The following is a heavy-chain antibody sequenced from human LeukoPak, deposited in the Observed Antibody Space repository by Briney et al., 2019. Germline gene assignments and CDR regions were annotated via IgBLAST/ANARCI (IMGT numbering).Heavy chain of an antibody. CDR3: ARSWYNWNYPDY. CDR2: INPSGGST. D-gene: IGHD1-20*01. Sequence: GASVKVSCKASGYTFTSYYMHWVRQAPGQGREWMGIINPSGGSTSYAQKFQGRVTMTRDMSTSTVYMELSSLRSEDTAVYYCARSWYNWNYPDYWGQGTLVTVSS. CDR1: GYTFTSYY. V-gene: IGHV1-46*01. J-gene: IGHJ4*02.